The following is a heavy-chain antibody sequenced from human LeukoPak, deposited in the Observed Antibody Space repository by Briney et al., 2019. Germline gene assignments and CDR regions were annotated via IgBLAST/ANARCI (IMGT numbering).Heavy chain of an antibody. CDR3: VRELAY. J-gene: IGHJ4*02. Sequence: GGSLRLSCAASGFTFTTYMMNWVRQTPGKGLEWVSYISSDGGAIYYADSMKGRFTISRDNAQTSLYLQMNNLRAEDTAVYYCVRELAYWGQGALVTVSS. CDR2: ISSDGGAI. V-gene: IGHV3-48*01. CDR1: GFTFTTYM.